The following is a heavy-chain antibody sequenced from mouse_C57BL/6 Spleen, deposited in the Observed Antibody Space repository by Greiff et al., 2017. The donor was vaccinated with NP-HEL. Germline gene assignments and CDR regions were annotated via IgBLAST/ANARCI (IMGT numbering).Heavy chain of an antibody. V-gene: IGHV14-1*01. D-gene: IGHD1-1*01. J-gene: IGHJ2*01. CDR2: IDPEDGDT. CDR3: THYGSSYGGY. Sequence: VQLQQSGAELVRPGASVKLSCTASGFNIKDYYMHWVKQRPEQGLEWIGRIDPEDGDTEYAPKFQGKATMTAHTSSNTAYLQLSSLTSEDTAVYYCTHYGSSYGGYWGQGTTLTVSS. CDR1: GFNIKDYY.